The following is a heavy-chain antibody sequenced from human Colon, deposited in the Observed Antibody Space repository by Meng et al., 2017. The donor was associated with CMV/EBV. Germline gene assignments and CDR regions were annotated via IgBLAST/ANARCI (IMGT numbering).Heavy chain of an antibody. CDR1: GFTFDAYA. V-gene: IGHV3-23*01. J-gene: IGHJ4*02. CDR2: IIGNGDIT. D-gene: IGHD4-17*01. Sequence: LLGSGGGLVQPGGSLVLSCAACGFTFDAYAMTGVRQDPGKGLEWVSAIIGNGDITYYAQSVRGRFTISRDNSRNTLYLQMHSLRAEDTALYYCVKNRNSGDSCPGSHWGQGILVTVSS. CDR3: VKNRNSGDSCPGSH.